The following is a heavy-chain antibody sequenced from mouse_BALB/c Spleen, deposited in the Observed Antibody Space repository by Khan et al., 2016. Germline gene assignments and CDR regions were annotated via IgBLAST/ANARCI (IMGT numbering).Heavy chain of an antibody. V-gene: IGHV5-15*02. CDR2: ISNLAYSI. D-gene: IGHD1-1*01. CDR3: ARDYYGSSYWYFDV. Sequence: EVELVESGGGLVQPGGSRKLSCAASGFTFSDYGMAWVRQAPGKGPEWVAFISNLAYSIYYADTVTGRFTISRENATNTLYLEMSSLRSEDTAMYYCARDYYGSSYWYFDVWGAGTTVTVSS. CDR1: GFTFSDYG. J-gene: IGHJ1*01.